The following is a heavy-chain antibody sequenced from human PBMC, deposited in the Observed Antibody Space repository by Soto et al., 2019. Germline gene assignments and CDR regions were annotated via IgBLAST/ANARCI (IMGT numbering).Heavy chain of an antibody. CDR3: ATTAMAGAWWRFDY. Sequence: QVQLQESGPGLVKPSETLSLTCTVSGGSVSSGSYYWSWIRQPPGKGLEWIGYIYYSGSTNYNPSLKRRVTISIDTSKNQFSLKLSAVTAADTAIYYCATTAMAGAWWRFDYWGQGTLVTVSS. CDR2: IYYSGST. CDR1: GGSVSSGSYY. V-gene: IGHV4-61*01. D-gene: IGHD6-19*01. J-gene: IGHJ4*02.